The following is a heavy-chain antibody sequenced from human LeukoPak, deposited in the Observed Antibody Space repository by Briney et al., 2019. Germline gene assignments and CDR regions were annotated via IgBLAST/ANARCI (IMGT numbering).Heavy chain of an antibody. D-gene: IGHD6-19*01. CDR3: VRGSSAWKGVDY. CDR2: ISSDGSRK. V-gene: IGHV3-74*01. J-gene: IGHJ4*02. Sequence: GGSLRLSCAASEFTFSTYWMHWVRQAPGKGLVSVSCISSDGSRKDSADSVKGRVTTSSDNDKNSLYLQMRSLRAEDMSVCECVRGSSAWKGVDYWGQGTQVTVSS. CDR1: EFTFSTYW.